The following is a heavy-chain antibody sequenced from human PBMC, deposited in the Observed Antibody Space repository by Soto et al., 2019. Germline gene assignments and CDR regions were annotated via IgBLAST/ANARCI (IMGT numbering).Heavy chain of an antibody. D-gene: IGHD3-10*01. J-gene: IGHJ4*02. Sequence: XVSLRLSCAASGFTVSSTYMSGVRQAPGKGLEWVSIIFSSGESFYADSVKGRFTISRDSSDNTVYLQMNSLKAEDTAVYYCARGGIGMVRTFDHWGQGTLVTVSS. CDR2: IFSSGES. V-gene: IGHV3-53*01. CDR1: GFTVSSTY. CDR3: ARGGIGMVRTFDH.